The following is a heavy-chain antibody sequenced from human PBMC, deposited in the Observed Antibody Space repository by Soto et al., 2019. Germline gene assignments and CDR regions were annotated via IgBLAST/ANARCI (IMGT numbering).Heavy chain of an antibody. J-gene: IGHJ4*02. CDR2: IKQDGSEK. Sequence: GSLRLSCAASGLTFSSYWMDWVRQAPGKGLEWVANIKQDGSEKYYVDSVKGRFTIPRDNAKNTLYLQMNSLRAEDTALYYCARERFFGHDYVMFDSWGQGTLVTSPQ. CDR1: GLTFSSYW. CDR3: ARERFFGHDYVMFDS. V-gene: IGHV3-7*03. D-gene: IGHD4-17*01.